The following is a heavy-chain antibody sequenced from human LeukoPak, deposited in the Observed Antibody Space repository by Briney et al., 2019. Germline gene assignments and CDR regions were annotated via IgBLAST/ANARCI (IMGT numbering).Heavy chain of an antibody. Sequence: SQTLSLTCVVSGGSISSGGYSWSWIRQPPGKGLESIGYIYHSGSTYYNPSLKSRVTISVDRSKNQFSLKLSSVTAADTAVYYCARAPRTKGWYEGVYFDYWGQGTLVTVSS. D-gene: IGHD6-19*01. CDR2: IYHSGST. J-gene: IGHJ4*02. CDR3: ARAPRTKGWYEGVYFDY. CDR1: GGSISSGGYS. V-gene: IGHV4-30-2*01.